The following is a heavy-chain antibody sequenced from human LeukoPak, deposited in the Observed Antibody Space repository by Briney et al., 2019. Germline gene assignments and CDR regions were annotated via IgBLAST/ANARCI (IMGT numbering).Heavy chain of an antibody. Sequence: GGSLRLSCAASGFIFSSYAMCGVRQAPGKGLDRVSAISGSGGSTYYAESVKGRFTISRDNSKNTVYLQMNSLRAEETAVYYCAKSPHYYDSSGDDYWGQGTLVTVSS. J-gene: IGHJ4*02. CDR3: AKSPHYYDSSGDDY. D-gene: IGHD3-22*01. V-gene: IGHV3-23*01. CDR1: GFIFSSYA. CDR2: ISGSGGST.